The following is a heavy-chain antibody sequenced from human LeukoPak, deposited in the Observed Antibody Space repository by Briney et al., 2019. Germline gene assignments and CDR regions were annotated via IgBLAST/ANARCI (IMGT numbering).Heavy chain of an antibody. CDR3: ARCRKVTMVRGVITGPCYFDY. Sequence: SVKVSCKASGGTYSSYAISWVRQAPGQGLEWMGGIIPIFGTANYAQKFQGRVTITADESTSTAYMELSSLRSGDTAVYYCARCRKVTMVRGVITGPCYFDYWGQGTLVTVSS. J-gene: IGHJ4*02. CDR1: GGTYSSYA. CDR2: IIPIFGTA. D-gene: IGHD3-10*01. V-gene: IGHV1-69*13.